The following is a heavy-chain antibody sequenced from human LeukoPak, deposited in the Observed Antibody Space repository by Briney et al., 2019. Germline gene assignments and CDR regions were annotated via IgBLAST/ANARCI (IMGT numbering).Heavy chain of an antibody. V-gene: IGHV3-73*01. D-gene: IGHD4-17*01. J-gene: IGHJ4*02. Sequence: GGSLKLSCAASGFTFSGSAMHWVRQASGKGLEWVGRIRSKANSYATAYAASVKGRFTISRDDSKNTAYLQMNSLKTEDTAMYYCTRSDYGDMIFDYWGQGTLVTVSS. CDR1: GFTFSGSA. CDR3: TRSDYGDMIFDY. CDR2: IRSKANSYAT.